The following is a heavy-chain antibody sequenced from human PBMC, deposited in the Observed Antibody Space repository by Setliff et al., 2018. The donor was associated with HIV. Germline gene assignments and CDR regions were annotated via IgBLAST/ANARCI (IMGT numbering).Heavy chain of an antibody. CDR3: ARESGSAYYYYYMDV. J-gene: IGHJ6*03. CDR2: INNNGNT. V-gene: IGHV4-4*07. Sequence: PSETLSLTCTCSGDSITTNYWSWIRQPAGKGPEWIGRINNNGNTNYNPSLKSRVTMSVDTSKNQFSLKMSSVTAADTAVYYCARESGSAYYYYYMDVWGKGTTVTVSS. CDR1: GDSITTNY. D-gene: IGHD1-26*01.